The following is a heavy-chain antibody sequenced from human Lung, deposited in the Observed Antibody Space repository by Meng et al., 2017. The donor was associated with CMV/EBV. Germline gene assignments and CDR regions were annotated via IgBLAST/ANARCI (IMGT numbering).Heavy chain of an antibody. CDR3: ARGGFVGMVRGSIFRAANWFDS. CDR2: INSDGTLI. D-gene: IGHD3-10*01. CDR1: GFTFGDHW. V-gene: IGHV3-74*01. Sequence: GESXKISCEASGFTFGDHWMHWVRQGPGKGLVWVARINSDGTLISYVDSVKGRFTISRDPATNTVSLQMNSLSVDDTAVYYCARGGFVGMVRGSIFRAANWFDSWGQGTRVTSAS. J-gene: IGHJ5*01.